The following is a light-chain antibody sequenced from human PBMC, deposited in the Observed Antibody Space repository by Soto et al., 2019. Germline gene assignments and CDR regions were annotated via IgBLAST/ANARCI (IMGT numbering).Light chain of an antibody. CDR2: GAS. J-gene: IGKJ5*01. V-gene: IGKV3-15*01. CDR3: QQRSNWPVT. CDR1: QSVSSN. Sequence: EIVMTQSPATLSVSPGERAPLSCRASQSVSSNLAWYQQKPGQAPRLLIYGASTRATGIPARFSGSGSGTEFTLTISSLGPEDFAVYYCQQRSNWPVTFGQGTRLEIK.